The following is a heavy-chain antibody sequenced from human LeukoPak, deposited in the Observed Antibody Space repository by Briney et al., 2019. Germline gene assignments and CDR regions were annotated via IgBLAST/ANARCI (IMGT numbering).Heavy chain of an antibody. Sequence: ASVKVSCKASGYTFTDYGVTWVRQAPGQGLEWMGWITGYNDNTNYAQHLQGRLTMTAETSTNTSYMELRSLTSDDTAVYYCARGGVTSAFMDVWGKGTTVTVSP. J-gene: IGHJ6*04. D-gene: IGHD4-11*01. V-gene: IGHV1-18*01. CDR3: ARGGVTSAFMDV. CDR1: GYTFTDYG. CDR2: ITGYNDNT.